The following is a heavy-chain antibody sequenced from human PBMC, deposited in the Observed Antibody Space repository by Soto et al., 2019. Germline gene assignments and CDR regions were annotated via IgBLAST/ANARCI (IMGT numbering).Heavy chain of an antibody. V-gene: IGHV1-2*02. D-gene: IGHD2-2*01. J-gene: IGHJ5*02. Sequence: ASVKVSCKASRYTFTSYDIFWVRQSPGQGREWMGWIKTASGDTHYAQNFQRRVTMTRDTSISTAYMELNNLLSADTAVYYCARRSSTYLNEIIYDPWGQGTLVTVSS. CDR2: IKTASGDT. CDR3: ARRSSTYLNEIIYDP. CDR1: RYTFTSYD.